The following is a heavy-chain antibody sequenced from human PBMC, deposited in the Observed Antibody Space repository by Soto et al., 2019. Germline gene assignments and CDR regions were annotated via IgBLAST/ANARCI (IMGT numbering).Heavy chain of an antibody. CDR2: ISYDGSNK. CDR3: AKENGGIAFDI. V-gene: IGHV3-30*18. Sequence: QVQLVESGGGVVQPGRSLRLSCAASGFTFSSYGMHWVRQAPGKGLEWVAVISYDGSNKYYADSVKGRFTISRDNSKNTLYLQMNSLRAEDTAVYYGAKENGGIAFDIWGQGTMVTVSS. D-gene: IGHD3-16*01. CDR1: GFTFSSYG. J-gene: IGHJ3*02.